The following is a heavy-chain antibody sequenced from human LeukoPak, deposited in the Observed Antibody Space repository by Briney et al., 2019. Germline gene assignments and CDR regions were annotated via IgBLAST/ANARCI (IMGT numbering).Heavy chain of an antibody. D-gene: IGHD6-19*01. V-gene: IGHV3-7*01. CDR1: GFTLSSYW. CDR3: ARESSGWAIFDY. CDR2: IKKDGSEK. J-gene: IGHJ4*02. Sequence: GGSLRLSCAASGFTLSSYWMSWVRQAPGKGLEWVANIKKDGSEKYYVDSVKGRFTISRDNAKNSLYLQMNSLRAEDTAVYYCARESSGWAIFDYWGQGTLVTVSS.